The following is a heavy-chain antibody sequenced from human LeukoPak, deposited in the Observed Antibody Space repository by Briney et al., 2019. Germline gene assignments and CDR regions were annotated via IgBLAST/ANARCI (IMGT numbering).Heavy chain of an antibody. CDR3: ARGSPRGGYSYGTLYFDY. J-gene: IGHJ4*02. CDR2: INPNSGST. D-gene: IGHD5-18*01. Sequence: GASVKVSCKASGYTFTGYYMHLVRQAPGQGLEWMGWINPNSGSTSYAQKFQGRVTMTRDTSTSTVYMELSSLRSEDTAVYYCARGSPRGGYSYGTLYFDYWGQGTLVTVSS. CDR1: GYTFTGYY. V-gene: IGHV1-46*01.